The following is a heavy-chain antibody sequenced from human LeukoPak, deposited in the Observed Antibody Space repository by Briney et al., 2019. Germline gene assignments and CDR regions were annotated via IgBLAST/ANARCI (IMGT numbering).Heavy chain of an antibody. D-gene: IGHD5-18*01. CDR1: GFTFSSYA. CDR3: AKDEDGGYTYGLGY. J-gene: IGHJ4*02. Sequence: GGSLRLSCAASGFTFSSYAMHWVRQAPGKGLEWVAVISYDGSNKYYADSVKGRFTISRDNSKNTLYLQMNSLRAEDTAVYYCAKDEDGGYTYGLGYWGQGTLVTVSS. CDR2: ISYDGSNK. V-gene: IGHV3-30*04.